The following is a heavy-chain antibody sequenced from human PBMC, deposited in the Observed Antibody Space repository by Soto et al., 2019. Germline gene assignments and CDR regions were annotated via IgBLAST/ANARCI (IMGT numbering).Heavy chain of an antibody. CDR2: ISYDGSNK. V-gene: IGHV3-30*18. CDR3: AKDRIVFGSGCAY. Sequence: QVQLVESGGGVVQPGRSLRLSCAASGFTFSSYGMHWVRQAPGKGLEWVAVISYDGSNKYYADSVKGRFTISRDNSKNTLYLQMNSLRAEDTAVYYCAKDRIVFGSGCAYWGQGTLVTVSS. D-gene: IGHD6-19*01. CDR1: GFTFSSYG. J-gene: IGHJ4*02.